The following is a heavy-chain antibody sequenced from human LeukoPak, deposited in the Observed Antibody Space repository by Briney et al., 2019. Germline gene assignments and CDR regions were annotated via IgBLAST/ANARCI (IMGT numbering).Heavy chain of an antibody. J-gene: IGHJ3*02. V-gene: IGHV4-61*01. CDR2: IYYSGST. D-gene: IGHD2-15*01. Sequence: PETLSLTCTVSGGSVSSGSYYWSWIRQPPGKGLEWIGYIYYSGSTNYNPSLKSRVTISVDTSKNQFSLKLSSVTAADTAVYYCARWTPDIVVVVAATGVGYAFDIWGQGTMVTVSS. CDR1: GGSVSSGSYY. CDR3: ARWTPDIVVVVAATGVGYAFDI.